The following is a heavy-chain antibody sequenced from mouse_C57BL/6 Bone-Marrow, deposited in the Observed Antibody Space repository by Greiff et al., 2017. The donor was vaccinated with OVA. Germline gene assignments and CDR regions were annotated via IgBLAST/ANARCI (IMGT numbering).Heavy chain of an antibody. D-gene: IGHD1-1*01. CDR2: ISSGSSTI. J-gene: IGHJ3*01. CDR1: GFTFSDYG. Sequence: DVMLVESGGGLVKPGGSLKLSCAASGFTFSDYGMHWVRQAPEKGLEWVAYISSGSSTIYYADTVKGRFTISRDNAKNTLFLQMTSLRSEDTAMYYCARDWDYGSTYWGQGTLVTVSA. V-gene: IGHV5-17*01. CDR3: ARDWDYGSTY.